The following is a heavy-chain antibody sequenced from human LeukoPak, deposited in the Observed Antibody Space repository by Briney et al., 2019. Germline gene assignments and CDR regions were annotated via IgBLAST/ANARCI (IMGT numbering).Heavy chain of an antibody. CDR2: INWNGGST. CDR1: GFTFSSYW. Sequence: GGSLRLSCAASGFTFSSYWMHWVRQAPGKGLEWVSGINWNGGSTGYADSVKGRFTISRDNAKNSLYLQMNSLRAEDTALYHCARDSSGWYENAFDIWGQGTMVTVSS. J-gene: IGHJ3*02. V-gene: IGHV3-20*01. CDR3: ARDSSGWYENAFDI. D-gene: IGHD6-19*01.